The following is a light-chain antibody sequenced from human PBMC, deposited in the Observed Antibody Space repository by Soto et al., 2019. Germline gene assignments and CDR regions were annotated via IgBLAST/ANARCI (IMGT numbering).Light chain of an antibody. CDR1: SRDVGGFNY. CDR3: SSSTSSSSRV. Sequence: QSVLTQPASVSGSPGQSITISCIGTSRDVGGFNYVSWYQQHPGKAPKLMIFEVSNRPSGISHRFSGSKSGNTASLTISGLLPEDEADYYCSSSTSSSSRVFGGGTKVTVL. J-gene: IGLJ3*02. V-gene: IGLV2-14*01. CDR2: EVS.